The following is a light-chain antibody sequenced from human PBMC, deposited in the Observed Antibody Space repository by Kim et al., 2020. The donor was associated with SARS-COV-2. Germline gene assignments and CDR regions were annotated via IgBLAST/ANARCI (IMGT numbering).Light chain of an antibody. CDR1: QSVSSSY. CDR2: GAS. V-gene: IGKV3-20*01. J-gene: IGKJ2*01. Sequence: LSPGKSATLSCRASQSVSSSYLAWYQQKPGQAPRLLIYGASSRATGIPDRFSGSGSGTDFTLTISRLEPEDFAVYYCQQYGSSSYTFGQGTKLEI. CDR3: QQYGSSSYT.